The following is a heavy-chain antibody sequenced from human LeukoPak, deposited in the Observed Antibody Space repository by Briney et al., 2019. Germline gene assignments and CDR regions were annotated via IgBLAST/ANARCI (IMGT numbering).Heavy chain of an antibody. D-gene: IGHD1-14*01. CDR2: ISGSGGST. Sequence: GGSLRLSCAASGFTFSSYAMSWVRQAPGKGLEWVSAISGSGGSTYYADSVKGRFTISRDNSKNTLYLQMNSLRAEDTAVYYCARLMRQMDQNLDYWGQGTLVTVSS. J-gene: IGHJ4*02. CDR1: GFTFSSYA. CDR3: ARLMRQMDQNLDY. V-gene: IGHV3-23*01.